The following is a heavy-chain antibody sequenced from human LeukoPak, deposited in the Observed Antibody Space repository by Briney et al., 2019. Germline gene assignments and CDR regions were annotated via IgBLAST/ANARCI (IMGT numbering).Heavy chain of an antibody. D-gene: IGHD3-10*01. J-gene: IGHJ5*02. CDR2: INSKSGGGKT. V-gene: IGHV3-15*01. CDR3: TTAMYYGSGSYYGINWFDP. CDR1: GFTFSNAW. Sequence: GGSLRLSCAASGFTFSNAWMSWVRQAPGKGLEWVGGINSKSGGGKTDYAARVKGSFTVSCDDSKNTLYLQMNSLKTEDTAVYYCTTAMYYGSGSYYGINWFDPWGQGTLVTVSS.